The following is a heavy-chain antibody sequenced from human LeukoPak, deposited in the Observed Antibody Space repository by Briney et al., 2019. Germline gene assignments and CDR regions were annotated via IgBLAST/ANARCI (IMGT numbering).Heavy chain of an antibody. J-gene: IGHJ4*02. CDR2: ISGNGDTT. CDR1: GFTFNNYA. CDR3: AKDLIEGYSGYGHFDY. V-gene: IGHV3-23*01. D-gene: IGHD5-12*01. Sequence: PGGSLRLSCAASGFTFNNYAMSWVRQAPGKGLEWVSAISGNGDTTYYPDFARGRFTISRDNSKNTVFLQMNSLRDEDTAAYYCAKDLIEGYSGYGHFDYWGQGTLVTVSS.